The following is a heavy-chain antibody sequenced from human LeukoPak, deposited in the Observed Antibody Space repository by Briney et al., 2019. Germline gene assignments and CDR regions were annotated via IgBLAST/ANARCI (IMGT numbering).Heavy chain of an antibody. D-gene: IGHD6-6*01. V-gene: IGHV1-2*02. CDR1: GYTFTGYY. CDR2: IRPNSGGT. J-gene: IGHJ6*02. Sequence: ASVKVSCKASGYTFTGYYIHWVRQAPGQGLEWMGWIRPNSGGTKNAQKFQGRVTMTRDTSISTAYMGLNRLTSDDTAVYYCATYSNSTLQYYYGLDVWGQGTTVTVSS. CDR3: ATYSNSTLQYYYGLDV.